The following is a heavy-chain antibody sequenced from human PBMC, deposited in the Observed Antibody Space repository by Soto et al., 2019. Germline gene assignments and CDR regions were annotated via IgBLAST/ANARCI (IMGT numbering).Heavy chain of an antibody. D-gene: IGHD5-12*01. CDR1: GFTFSSYA. CDR2: ISGSGGST. Sequence: EVQLLESGGGLVQPGGSLRLSCAASGFTFSSYAMSWVRQAPGKGLEWVSAISGSGGSTYYADSVKGRFTISRDNSKNTLYLHMNSLRAEDTAVYYGANNKGLGMATIFLAYWGQGTLVTVSS. J-gene: IGHJ4*02. V-gene: IGHV3-23*01. CDR3: ANNKGLGMATIFLAY.